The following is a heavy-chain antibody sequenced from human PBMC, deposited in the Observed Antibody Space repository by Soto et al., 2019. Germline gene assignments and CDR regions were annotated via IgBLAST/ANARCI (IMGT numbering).Heavy chain of an antibody. D-gene: IGHD5-12*01. CDR1: GGSISSYY. Sequence: PSETLSLTCTVSGGSISSYYWSWIRQPPGKGLEWIGYIYYSGSTNYNPSLKSRVTISVDTSKNQFSLKLSSVTAADTAVYYCARASPRGIVASFDYWGQGTLVTVSS. CDR2: IYYSGST. V-gene: IGHV4-59*01. J-gene: IGHJ4*02. CDR3: ARASPRGIVASFDY.